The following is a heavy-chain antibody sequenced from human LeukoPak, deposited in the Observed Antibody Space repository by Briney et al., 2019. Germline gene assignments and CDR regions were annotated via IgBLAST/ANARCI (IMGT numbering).Heavy chain of an antibody. CDR3: ARGGRGGQWLVPFLDC. D-gene: IGHD6-19*01. Sequence: PGRTLRLSCAASGFTFSSYAMHWVRQAPGKGLEWVAVISYYGSNKYYADSVKGRFTISRENSKNTLYLQMNSLRAEDTAVYYCARGGRGGQWLVPFLDCWGQGTLVTVSS. V-gene: IGHV3-30*04. J-gene: IGHJ4*02. CDR2: ISYYGSNK. CDR1: GFTFSSYA.